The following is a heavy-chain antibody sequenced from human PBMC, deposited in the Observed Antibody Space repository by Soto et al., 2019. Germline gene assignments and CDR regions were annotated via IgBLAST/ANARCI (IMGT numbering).Heavy chain of an antibody. Sequence: GESLKISCKGSGYSFTSYWIGWVRQMPGKGLEWMGIIYPGDSDTRYSPSFQGQVTISADKSISTTYLQWSSLKASDTAMYYCARHWGTYYYGMDVWGQGTTVTVSS. CDR3: ARHWGTYYYGMDV. J-gene: IGHJ6*02. CDR1: GYSFTSYW. CDR2: IYPGDSDT. V-gene: IGHV5-51*01. D-gene: IGHD7-27*01.